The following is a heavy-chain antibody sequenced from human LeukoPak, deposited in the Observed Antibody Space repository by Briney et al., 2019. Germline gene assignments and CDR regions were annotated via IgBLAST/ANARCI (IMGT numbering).Heavy chain of an antibody. J-gene: IGHJ4*02. CDR2: IHYSGST. CDR1: GGSISSSSYY. CDR3: ARGVVGYSGYDLDY. D-gene: IGHD5-12*01. Sequence: SETLSLTCTVSGGSISSSSYYWAWIRQPPGKGLEWIGSIHYSGSTYYNPSLQSRVTISIDTSKNQFSLKLRFVTAADTAVYYCARGVVGYSGYDLDYWGQGTLVTVSS. V-gene: IGHV4-39*07.